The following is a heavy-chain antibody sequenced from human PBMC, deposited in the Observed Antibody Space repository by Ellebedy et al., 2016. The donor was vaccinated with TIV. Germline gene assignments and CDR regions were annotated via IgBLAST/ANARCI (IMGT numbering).Heavy chain of an antibody. J-gene: IGHJ5*01. CDR1: GGSISDTTCY. CDR3: ARQQIAGGRLSWFNS. D-gene: IGHD6-13*01. Sequence: SETLSLTXTVSGGSISDTTCYWGWIRQSPGKGLEWIGSIYYSGVTFYNPSLKSRVTISRDTSKTQFSLKLTSVIAADTAVYYCARQQIAGGRLSWFNSWGQGTLVTVSS. CDR2: IYYSGVT. V-gene: IGHV4-39*01.